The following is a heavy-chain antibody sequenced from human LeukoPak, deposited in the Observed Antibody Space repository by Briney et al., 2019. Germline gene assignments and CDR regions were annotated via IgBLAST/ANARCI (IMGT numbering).Heavy chain of an antibody. CDR2: IFHSGTT. CDR3: ARSPPTYCGGDCSGFDY. J-gene: IGHJ4*02. D-gene: IGHD2-21*02. CDR1: GSSINSGYY. Sequence: ASETLSLTCSVSGSSINSGYYWGWVRQSPGKGLEWIGSIFHSGTTYYSPSLKSRLSISVDTSKNHFSLTLRSVTAADTAVFYCARSPPTYCGGDCSGFDYWGQGTLVTVSS. V-gene: IGHV4-38-2*01.